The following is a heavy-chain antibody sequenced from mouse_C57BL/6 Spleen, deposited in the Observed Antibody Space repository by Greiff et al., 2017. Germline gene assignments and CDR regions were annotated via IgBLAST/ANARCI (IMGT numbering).Heavy chain of an antibody. Sequence: QVQLQQSGAELARPGASVKLSCKASGYTFTSYGISWVKQRTGQGLEWIGEIYPRSGNTYYTEKFKGKATLTADKSSSTAYMELRSLTSEDSAVYFWARWGTTVGAYWGQGTLVTVSA. CDR1: GYTFTSYG. D-gene: IGHD1-1*01. V-gene: IGHV1-81*01. CDR2: IYPRSGNT. CDR3: ARWGTTVGAY. J-gene: IGHJ3*01.